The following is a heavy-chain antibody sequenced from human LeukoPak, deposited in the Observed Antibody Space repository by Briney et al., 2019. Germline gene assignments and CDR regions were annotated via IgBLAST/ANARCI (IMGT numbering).Heavy chain of an antibody. CDR1: GYTLSSYA. D-gene: IGHD3-22*01. CDR3: AKDQDTYYYDSSGYYSLDY. Sequence: GGSLRLSCAASGYTLSSYAMSWVRQAPGKGLEWVSAISGSGGSTYYADSVKGRFTISRDNSKNTLYLQMNSLRAEDTAVYYCAKDQDTYYYDSSGYYSLDYWGQETRVPVSS. CDR2: ISGSGGST. J-gene: IGHJ4*02. V-gene: IGHV3-23*01.